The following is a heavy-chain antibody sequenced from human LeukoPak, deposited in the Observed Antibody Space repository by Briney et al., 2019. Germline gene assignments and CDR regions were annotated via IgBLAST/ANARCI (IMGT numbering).Heavy chain of an antibody. CDR3: AKERVGYGYYFDY. D-gene: IGHD5-18*01. V-gene: IGHV3-30*18. CDR1: GFTFSSHG. Sequence: GGFLRLSCAASGFTFSSHGMHWVRQAPGKGLEWVAVISYDGSNKYYADSVKGRFTISRDNSKNTLYLQMNSLRAEDTAVYYCAKERVGYGYYFDYWGQGTLVTVSS. J-gene: IGHJ4*02. CDR2: ISYDGSNK.